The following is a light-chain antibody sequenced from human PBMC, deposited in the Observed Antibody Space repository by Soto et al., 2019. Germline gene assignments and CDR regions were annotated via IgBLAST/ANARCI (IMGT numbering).Light chain of an antibody. J-gene: IGKJ1*01. Sequence: EFVMTQSPATLSVSPGDKVSLSCRASQTISIILAWYQQKPGQAPRLLIYAASTRATGVPARFSGSGPGTEFTLTISSLESEDFTVYYCQQYNNSPETFGRGTKVDIK. V-gene: IGKV3-15*01. CDR2: AAS. CDR1: QTISII. CDR3: QQYNNSPET.